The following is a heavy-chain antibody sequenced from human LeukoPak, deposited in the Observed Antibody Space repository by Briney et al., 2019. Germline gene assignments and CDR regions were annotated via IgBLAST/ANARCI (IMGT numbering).Heavy chain of an antibody. D-gene: IGHD2-15*01. CDR3: AREYCSGGSCYSENSFDY. J-gene: IGHJ4*02. V-gene: IGHV1-18*01. CDR1: GYTFTSYG. CDR2: ISAYNGNT. Sequence: ASVKVSCKASGYTFTSYGISWVRQAPGRGLEWMGWISAYNGNTNYAQKLQGRVTMTTDTSTSTAYMELGSLRSDDTAVYYCAREYCSGGSCYSENSFDYWGQGTLVTVSS.